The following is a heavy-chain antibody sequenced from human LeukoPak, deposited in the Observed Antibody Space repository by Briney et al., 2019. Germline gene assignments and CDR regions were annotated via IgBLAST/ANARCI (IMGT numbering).Heavy chain of an antibody. Sequence: SETLSLTCAVYGGSFSGYYWSWIRQPPGKGLEWIGEINHSGSTNCNPSLKSRVTISVDTSKNQFSLKLSSVTAADTAVYYCARRKGGYYYGAEGYYFDYWGQGTLVTVSS. J-gene: IGHJ4*02. V-gene: IGHV4-34*01. CDR2: INHSGST. CDR1: GGSFSGYY. D-gene: IGHD3-22*01. CDR3: ARRKGGYYYGAEGYYFDY.